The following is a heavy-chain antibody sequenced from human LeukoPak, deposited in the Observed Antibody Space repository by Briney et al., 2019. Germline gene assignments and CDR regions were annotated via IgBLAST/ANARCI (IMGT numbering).Heavy chain of an antibody. CDR3: ARSTGYSGYGD. D-gene: IGHD5-12*01. J-gene: IGHJ4*02. V-gene: IGHV4-30-4*08. CDR2: IYVTGNT. CDR1: GGSISSDYYY. Sequence: SQTLSLTCTVSGGSISSDYYYWSWIRQPPGKGLEWIGSIYVTGNTYYNPSLKSRVTISVDTSKNQFSLKLSSVTAADTAVYYCARSTGYSGYGDWGQGTLVTVSS.